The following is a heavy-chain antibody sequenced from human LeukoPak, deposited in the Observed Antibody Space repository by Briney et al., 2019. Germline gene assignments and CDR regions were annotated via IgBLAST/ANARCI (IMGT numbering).Heavy chain of an antibody. CDR3: GKVGGNSNS. Sequence: SETLSLTCAVYGESLSKYYWTWIRQSPGRGLEWIGEINHRGSTNLNPSLKSRVTLSVDTSKHQFSLTMTSVTAADTAMYYCGKVGGNSNSWGQGILVTVSS. CDR2: INHRGST. D-gene: IGHD4-23*01. V-gene: IGHV4-34*01. CDR1: GESLSKYY. J-gene: IGHJ4*02.